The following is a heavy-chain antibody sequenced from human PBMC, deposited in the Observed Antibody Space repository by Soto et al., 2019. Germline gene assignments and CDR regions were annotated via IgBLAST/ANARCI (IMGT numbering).Heavy chain of an antibody. CDR3: ASANLPTSCYADIVTDY. CDR1: GFTFSSYG. Sequence: QVQLVASGGGVVQPGRSLRHSCAASGFTFSSYGMHWVRQSPGTGLEWVAVIWYDGRNKYYADSVKGRFTISRDNSKTTLSLHMNSLRVEDKAVSDCASANLPTSCYADIVTDYWGQGTLVTVSS. D-gene: IGHD2-2*01. V-gene: IGHV3-33*01. CDR2: IWYDGRNK. J-gene: IGHJ4*02.